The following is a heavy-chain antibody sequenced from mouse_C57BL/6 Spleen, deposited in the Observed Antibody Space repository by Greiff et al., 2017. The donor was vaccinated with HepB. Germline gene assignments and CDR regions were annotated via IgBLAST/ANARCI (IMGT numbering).Heavy chain of an antibody. D-gene: IGHD2-4*01. CDR3: AKWGEDYDFAWFAY. Sequence: VQRVESGPGLVAPSQSLSITCTVSGFSLTSYGVSWVRQPPGKGLEWLGVIWGDGSTNYHSALISRLSISKDNSKSQVFLKLNSLQTDDTATYYCAKWGEDYDFAWFAYWGQGTLVTVSA. CDR2: IWGDGST. V-gene: IGHV2-3*01. J-gene: IGHJ3*01. CDR1: GFSLTSYG.